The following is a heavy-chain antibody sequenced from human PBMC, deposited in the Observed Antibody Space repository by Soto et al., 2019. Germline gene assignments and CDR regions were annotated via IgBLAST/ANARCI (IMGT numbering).Heavy chain of an antibody. J-gene: IGHJ4*02. CDR3: AKDTNDILLTAPDY. D-gene: IGHD3-9*01. V-gene: IGHV3-30*18. CDR2: ISYDGSNK. CDR1: GFTFSSYG. Sequence: HPGGSLRLSCAASGFTFSSYGMHWVRQAPGKGLEWVAVISYDGSNKYYADSVKGRFTISRDNSKNTLYLQMNSLRAEDTAVYYCAKDTNDILLTAPDYWGQGTLVTVSS.